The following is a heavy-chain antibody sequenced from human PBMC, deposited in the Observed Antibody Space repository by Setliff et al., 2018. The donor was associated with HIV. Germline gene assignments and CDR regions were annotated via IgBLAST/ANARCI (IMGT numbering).Heavy chain of an antibody. V-gene: IGHV1-69*13. CDR3: ATDRPTYYDYVWGSPNGRKAFDI. Sequence: SVKVSCKASGGTFSSYPISWVRQAPGQGLEWMGGIIPIFGTTHYAQKFQGRVTVTADESTSTAYMQLSSLRSEDTAVYYCATDRPTYYDYVWGSPNGRKAFDIWGQGTMVTVS. CDR1: GGTFSSYP. J-gene: IGHJ3*02. CDR2: IIPIFGTT. D-gene: IGHD3-16*01.